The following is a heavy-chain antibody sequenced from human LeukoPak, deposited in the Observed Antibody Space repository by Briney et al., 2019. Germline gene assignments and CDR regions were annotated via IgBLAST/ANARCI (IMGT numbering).Heavy chain of an antibody. CDR2: IHHSGTT. Sequence: ASGTLSLTCAVSGGSITTTNWWTWVRQPPGKGLEWIGEIHHSGTTHYNPSLKTRVTISVDSSKNQFSLKLTSMTAADTAVYFCARVFGGANWGQGTLVTVSS. CDR3: ARVFGGAN. D-gene: IGHD3-10*02. CDR1: GGSITTTNW. V-gene: IGHV4-4*02. J-gene: IGHJ4*02.